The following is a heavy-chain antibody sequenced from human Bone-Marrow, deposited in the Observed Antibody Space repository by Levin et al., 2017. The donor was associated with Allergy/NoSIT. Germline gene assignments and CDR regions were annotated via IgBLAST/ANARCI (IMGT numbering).Heavy chain of an antibody. D-gene: IGHD2-2*01. CDR3: ARHYCSSTSWDSHFQH. Sequence: GGSLRLSCKGSGYSFTSYWITWVRQMPGKGLEWMGRIDPSDSETNYSPSFQGHVTISADKSISTAYLQWSSLKASDTAMYYCARHYCSSTSWDSHFQHWGLGTLVTVSS. J-gene: IGHJ1*01. V-gene: IGHV5-10-1*01. CDR1: GYSFTSYW. CDR2: IDPSDSET.